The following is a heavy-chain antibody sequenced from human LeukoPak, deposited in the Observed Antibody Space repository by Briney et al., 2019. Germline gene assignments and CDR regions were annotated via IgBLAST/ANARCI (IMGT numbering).Heavy chain of an antibody. Sequence: GIINPSGGSTSYAQKFQGRVTMTRDTSTNTVYMELSSLRSEDTAVYFCARATLSDYYFNYWGQGTLVTVSS. V-gene: IGHV1-46*01. CDR2: INPSGGST. CDR3: ARATLSDYYFNY. J-gene: IGHJ4*02.